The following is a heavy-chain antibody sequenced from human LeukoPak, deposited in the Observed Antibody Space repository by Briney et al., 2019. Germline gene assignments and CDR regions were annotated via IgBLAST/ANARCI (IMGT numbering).Heavy chain of an antibody. Sequence: PGGSLRLSCAASGFTFSSYGMHWVRQAPGKGLEWVANIKQDGSEKYYVDSVKGRFTISRDNSKNTLYLQMNSLRAEDTAVYYCAKPAKTDYADYWGQGTLVTVSS. CDR2: IKQDGSEK. D-gene: IGHD1-14*01. J-gene: IGHJ4*02. V-gene: IGHV3-7*03. CDR3: AKPAKTDYADY. CDR1: GFTFSSYG.